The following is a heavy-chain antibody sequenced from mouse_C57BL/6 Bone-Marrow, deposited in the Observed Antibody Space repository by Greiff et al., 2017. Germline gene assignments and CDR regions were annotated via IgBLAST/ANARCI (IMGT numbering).Heavy chain of an antibody. Sequence: EGKLVASGGGGGGRVCSGKRACGASGFTFSSYWMSWVRQTPEKRLEWVATISDGGSYTYYPDNVKGRFTISRDNAKNNQYLQMSHLKSEDTAMYYCARDRGYSSYGRGSFDYWGQGTTLTVSS. CDR1: GFTFSSYW. CDR2: ISDGGSYT. D-gene: IGHD2-5*01. V-gene: IGHV5-4*01. CDR3: ARDRGYSSYGRGSFDY. J-gene: IGHJ2*01.